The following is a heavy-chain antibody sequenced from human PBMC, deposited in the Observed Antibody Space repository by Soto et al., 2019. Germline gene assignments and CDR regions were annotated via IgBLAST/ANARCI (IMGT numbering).Heavy chain of an antibody. Sequence: VQLLESGGGLVQPGGSLRLSCAASGFTFSNYAMSWVRQAPGKGLEWVSAVSGSGGNTYYADSVQGRFTISRDNSDNMLNLQMNSLRAEDTAVYYCAKLNLFVSAAAGSRPFGYWGQGTLVTVSS. V-gene: IGHV3-23*01. D-gene: IGHD6-13*01. CDR2: VSGSGGNT. CDR3: AKLNLFVSAAAGSRPFGY. J-gene: IGHJ4*02. CDR1: GFTFSNYA.